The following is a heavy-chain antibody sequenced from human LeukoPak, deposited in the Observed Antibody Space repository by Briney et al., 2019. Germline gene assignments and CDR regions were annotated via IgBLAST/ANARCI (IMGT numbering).Heavy chain of an antibody. V-gene: IGHV4-59*08. CDR3: ARLGDCGHDCYSHDY. D-gene: IGHD2-21*01. CDR1: GGSISGYH. J-gene: IGHJ4*02. Sequence: SETLSLTCIVSGGSISGYHWGWVRQPPGKGLEYISFIYYNGDTNYDPSLKSRVTMSVDTSKNQFSLKLSSVTAADTAVYYCARLGDCGHDCYSHDYWGQGTLVTLSS. CDR2: IYYNGDT.